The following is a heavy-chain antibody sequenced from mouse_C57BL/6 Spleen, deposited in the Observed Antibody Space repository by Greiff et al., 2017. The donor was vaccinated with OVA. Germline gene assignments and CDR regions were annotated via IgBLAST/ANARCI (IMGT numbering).Heavy chain of an antibody. Sequence: EVQLVESGAELVRPGASVKLSCTASGFNIKDDYMHWVKQRPEQGLEWIGWIDPENGDTEYASKFQGKATITADTSSNTAYLQLSSLTSEDTAVYYCTTVAYYSNYGYWGQGTTLTVSS. CDR1: GFNIKDDY. CDR2: IDPENGDT. CDR3: TTVAYYSNYGY. J-gene: IGHJ2*01. D-gene: IGHD2-5*01. V-gene: IGHV14-4*01.